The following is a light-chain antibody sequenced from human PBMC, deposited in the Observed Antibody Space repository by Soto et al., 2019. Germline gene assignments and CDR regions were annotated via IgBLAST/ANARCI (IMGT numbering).Light chain of an antibody. J-gene: IGKJ4*01. CDR2: GAS. CDR1: QSTSTY. Sequence: DIQMTQSPSSLSASIGDRITITCRASQSTSTYLNWYQQKPGKAPNLLIYGASTLQSGVPSRFSGRGSATDFTLTISSLQPEDFATYYCQQSFITPPLTFGGGTKVDIK. V-gene: IGKV1-39*01. CDR3: QQSFITPPLT.